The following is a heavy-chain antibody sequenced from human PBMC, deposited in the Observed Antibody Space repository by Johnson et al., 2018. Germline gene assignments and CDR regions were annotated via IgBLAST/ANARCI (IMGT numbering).Heavy chain of an antibody. Sequence: QVQLVESGAEVKKPGASVTVSCKASGYTLTSYDITWVRQVTGQGLAWRGWMNLNSDNTGYAQKFQGRVTMTRNTSISTVHMELSSLRSEDTAVYFCARGQGAYCNGGSCPFDYWGQGTLVTVSS. D-gene: IGHD2-15*01. CDR2: MNLNSDNT. J-gene: IGHJ4*02. CDR1: GYTLTSYD. V-gene: IGHV1-8*01. CDR3: ARGQGAYCNGGSCPFDY.